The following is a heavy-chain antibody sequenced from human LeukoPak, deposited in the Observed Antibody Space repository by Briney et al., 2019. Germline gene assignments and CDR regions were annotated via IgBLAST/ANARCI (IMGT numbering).Heavy chain of an antibody. CDR1: GYTFISYD. V-gene: IGHV1-8*01. J-gene: IGHJ4*02. D-gene: IGHD3-22*01. Sequence: ASVKVSCKAYGYTFISYDINWVRQAPGQGLESVGWMNPNSGITDYAQKFQGRVTMTRNTSISTAYMELSSLKSEDKAVYYCARGLYYYDSNGRTPYDYWGQGTLVTLSS. CDR2: MNPNSGIT. CDR3: ARGLYYYDSNGRTPYDY.